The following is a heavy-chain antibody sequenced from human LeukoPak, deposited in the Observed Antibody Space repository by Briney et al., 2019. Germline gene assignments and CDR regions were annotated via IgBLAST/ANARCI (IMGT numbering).Heavy chain of an antibody. CDR1: GYTFTSYG. CDR3: AREGTSSGWYGYFDY. Sequence: ASVKVSCKASGYTFTSYGISWVRQAPGQGLEWMGWISAYNGNTNYAQKLQGRVTMTTDTSTSTAYMELRSLRSDHTAVYYCAREGTSSGWYGYFDYWGQGTLVTVSS. CDR2: ISAYNGNT. V-gene: IGHV1-18*01. J-gene: IGHJ4*02. D-gene: IGHD6-19*01.